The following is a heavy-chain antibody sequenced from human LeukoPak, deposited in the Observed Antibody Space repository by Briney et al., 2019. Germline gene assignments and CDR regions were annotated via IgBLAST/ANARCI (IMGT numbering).Heavy chain of an antibody. CDR3: ARSGSGWPDYYHYYMVV. D-gene: IGHD6-19*01. CDR1: GFTFDDYT. J-gene: IGHJ6*03. Sequence: PGGSLRLSCAASGFTFDDYTMHWVRQAPGKGLEWVSLISWDGDSTYYADSVKGRFTITRDNSKNSLYLQMNSLRTEDAALYYCARSGSGWPDYYHYYMVVWGKGTTVPVS. CDR2: ISWDGDST. V-gene: IGHV3-43*01.